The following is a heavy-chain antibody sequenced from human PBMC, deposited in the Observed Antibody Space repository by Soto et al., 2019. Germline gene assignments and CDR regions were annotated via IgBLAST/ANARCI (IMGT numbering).Heavy chain of an antibody. D-gene: IGHD5-18*01. V-gene: IGHV3-74*01. CDR1: GFTFSIYA. CDR3: ASSKPVDTAMDSTSTIDY. CDR2: INSDGSST. Sequence: GGSLRLSCAASGFTFSIYAMHWVRQAPGKGLVWVSRINSDGSSTSYADSVKGRFTISRDNAKNTLYLQMNSLRAEDTAVYYSASSKPVDTAMDSTSTIDYWGQGTLVTVSS. J-gene: IGHJ4*02.